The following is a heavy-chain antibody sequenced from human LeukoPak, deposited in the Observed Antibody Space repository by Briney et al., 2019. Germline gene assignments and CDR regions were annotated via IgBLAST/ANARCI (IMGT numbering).Heavy chain of an antibody. V-gene: IGHV5-51*01. CDR1: GYSFPNYW. CDR3: AGLGKYGSGTYHRREIDY. J-gene: IGHJ4*02. Sequence: GESLKISCKASGYSFPNYWITWVRQMPGKGLEWMRMIYPDDSDTRYSPSFQGQVTISVDKSISTAYLQWGSLRVSDTSMYYCAGLGKYGSGTYHRREIDYWGQGSLVTVSS. D-gene: IGHD3-10*01. CDR2: IYPDDSDT.